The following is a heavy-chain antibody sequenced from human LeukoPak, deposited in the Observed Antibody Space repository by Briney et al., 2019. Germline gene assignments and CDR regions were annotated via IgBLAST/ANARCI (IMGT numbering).Heavy chain of an antibody. CDR2: INSDGNST. J-gene: IGHJ6*03. CDR1: GFTFSSYR. V-gene: IGHV3-74*01. CDR3: ARNSGGYCSGGSCAYYYYYIDV. D-gene: IGHD2-15*01. Sequence: GGSLRLSCAASGFTFSSYRMHWVRQAPGKGLVWVSRINSDGNSTSYADSVKGRFTISRDNAKNTLYLQMNSLRAEDTAVYYCARNSGGYCSGGSCAYYYYYIDVWGKGTTVTVSS.